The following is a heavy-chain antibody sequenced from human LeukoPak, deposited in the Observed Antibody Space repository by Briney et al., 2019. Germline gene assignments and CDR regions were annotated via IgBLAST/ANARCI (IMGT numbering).Heavy chain of an antibody. CDR1: GGTFSSYA. V-gene: IGHV1-69*13. Sequence: ASVKVSCKASGGTFSSYAISWVRQAPGQGLEWMGGIIPIFGTANYAQKFQGRVTITADESTSTAYMELSSLRSEDTAVYYCASSASATGTTSHYYYGMDVWGQGTLVTVFS. D-gene: IGHD4-17*01. J-gene: IGHJ6*02. CDR2: IIPIFGTA. CDR3: ASSASATGTTSHYYYGMDV.